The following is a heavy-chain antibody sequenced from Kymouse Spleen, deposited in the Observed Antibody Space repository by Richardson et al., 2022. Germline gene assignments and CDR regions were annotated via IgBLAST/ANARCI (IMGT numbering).Heavy chain of an antibody. V-gene: IGHV3-33*01. J-gene: IGHJ4*02. CDR1: GFTFSSYG. D-gene: IGHD3-10*01. Sequence: QVQLVESGGGVVQPGRSLRLSCAASGFTFSSYGMHWVRQAPGKGLEWVAVIWYDGSNKYYADSVKGRFTISRDNSKNTLYLQMNSLRAEDTAVYYCARDATMVRGVISHFDYWGQGTLVTVSS. CDR2: IWYDGSNK. CDR3: ARDATMVRGVISHFDY.